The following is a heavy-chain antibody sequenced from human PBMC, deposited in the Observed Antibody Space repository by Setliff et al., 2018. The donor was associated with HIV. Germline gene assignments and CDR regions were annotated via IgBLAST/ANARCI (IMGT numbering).Heavy chain of an antibody. CDR3: ARDSGGWYPTGDV. CDR1: GFTFSSYS. Sequence: GGSLRLSCAASGFTFSSYSMNWVRQAPGKGLEWVSYISSSSSTIYYAGSVKGRFTISRDNAKNSLYLQMNSLRAEDTAVYYCARDSGGWYPTGDVWGKGTTVTVSS. V-gene: IGHV3-48*01. CDR2: ISSSSSTI. J-gene: IGHJ6*04. D-gene: IGHD6-19*01.